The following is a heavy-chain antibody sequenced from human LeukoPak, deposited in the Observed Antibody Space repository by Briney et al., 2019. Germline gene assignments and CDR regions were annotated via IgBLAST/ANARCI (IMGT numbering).Heavy chain of an antibody. CDR2: ISGSGGST. J-gene: IGHJ4*02. Sequence: GGSLRLSCTVSGGTFSTYALSWVRQAPGKGLEWVSAISGSGGSTYYADSVKGRFTISRDNSKNTLYLQMNSLRAEDTAVYYCARDIVPTRWGQGTLVTVSS. D-gene: IGHD3-16*02. V-gene: IGHV3-23*01. CDR1: GGTFSTYA. CDR3: ARDIVPTR.